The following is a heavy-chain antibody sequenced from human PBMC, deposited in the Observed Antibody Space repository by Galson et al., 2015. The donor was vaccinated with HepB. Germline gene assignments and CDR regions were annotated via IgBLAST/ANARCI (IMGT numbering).Heavy chain of an antibody. CDR1: GYTFTSYG. D-gene: IGHD5-24*01. CDR3: AREESWTWLPREGYYFDY. J-gene: IGHJ4*02. CDR2: ISAYNGNT. Sequence: SVKVSCKASGYTFTSYGISWVRQAPGQGLEWMGWISAYNGNTNYAQKLQGRVTMTTDTSTSTAYMELRSLRSDDTAVYYCAREESWTWLPREGYYFDYWGQGTLVTVSS. V-gene: IGHV1-18*01.